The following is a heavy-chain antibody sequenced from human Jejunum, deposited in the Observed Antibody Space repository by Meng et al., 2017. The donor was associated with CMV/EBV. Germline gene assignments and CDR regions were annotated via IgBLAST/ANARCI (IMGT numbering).Heavy chain of an antibody. CDR3: AKDRDQLLMSYLDH. CDR1: GFSFYRYA. CDR2: ISVGGATT. D-gene: IGHD2-2*01. Sequence: GFSFYRYAMYSVRQAPGAGLEWVSCISVGGATTYYADSVQGRFTISRDNSTNTLYLQMNSLRGEDTAVYYCAKDRDQLLMSYLDHWGQGTLVTVSS. J-gene: IGHJ4*02. V-gene: IGHV3-23*01.